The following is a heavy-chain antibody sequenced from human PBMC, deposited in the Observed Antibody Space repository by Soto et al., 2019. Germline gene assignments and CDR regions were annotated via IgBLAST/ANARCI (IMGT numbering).Heavy chain of an antibody. CDR2: ISGSGGST. J-gene: IGHJ3*02. CDR1: GFTFSSYA. CDR3: AKAGGYDAVDI. V-gene: IGHV3-23*01. D-gene: IGHD3-16*01. Sequence: GGSLRLSCAASGFTFSSYAMSWVRQAPGKGLEWVSAISGSGGSTYYADSVKGRFTISRDNSKHTLYLQMNSLGAEGTAVGGCAKAGGYDAVDIWGQGTMVTVSS.